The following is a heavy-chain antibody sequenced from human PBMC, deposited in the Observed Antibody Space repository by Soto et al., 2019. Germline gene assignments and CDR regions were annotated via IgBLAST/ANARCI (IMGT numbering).Heavy chain of an antibody. V-gene: IGHV1-18*04. CDR2: ISAYNGNT. CDR1: GYTFTSYG. J-gene: IGHJ5*02. Sequence: ASLKVSCKASGYTFTSYGISWGRQAPGQGLEWMGWISAYNGNTNYAQKLQGRVTMTTDTSTSTAYMELRSLRSDDTAVYYCARDLRVKYTSGWYCFDPWGQGTLVTVSS. D-gene: IGHD6-19*01. CDR3: ARDLRVKYTSGWYCFDP.